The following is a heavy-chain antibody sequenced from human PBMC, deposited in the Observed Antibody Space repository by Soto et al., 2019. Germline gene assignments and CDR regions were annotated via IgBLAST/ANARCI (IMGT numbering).Heavy chain of an antibody. CDR1: GYSFTNYL. J-gene: IGHJ6*02. V-gene: IGHV5-51*01. CDR3: ARGHGSYNYHRMDV. Sequence: PGESLKISCKVSGYSFTNYLIAWVRQMPGKGLEWIGIIYPVDSDTRYSPSFQGQVTISADNSISTAYLQWSTLKASDSAIYYCARGHGSYNYHRMDVWGQGTTVTVSS. CDR2: IYPVDSDT.